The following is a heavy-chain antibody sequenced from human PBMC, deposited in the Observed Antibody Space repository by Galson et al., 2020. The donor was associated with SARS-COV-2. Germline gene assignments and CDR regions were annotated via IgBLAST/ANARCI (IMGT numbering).Heavy chain of an antibody. CDR1: GFTFSSHA. V-gene: IGHV3-33*01. CDR3: ARDGQSGAPYAFDF. Sequence: GESLKISCAASGFTFSSHAIHWVRQAPGKGLEWVAQIWFDGSNKYYTDSERGRFTISRDNSKNTVSLQMNSLRAEDTAVYYCARDGQSGAPYAFDFWGPGTTVTVSS. CDR2: IWFDGSNK. J-gene: IGHJ3*01. D-gene: IGHD4-4*01.